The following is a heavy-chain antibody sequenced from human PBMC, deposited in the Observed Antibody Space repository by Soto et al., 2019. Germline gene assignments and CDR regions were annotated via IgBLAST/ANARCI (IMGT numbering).Heavy chain of an antibody. CDR3: ARLGLRYFDWLLDY. Sequence: ASVNVSFTASGYTFTGYYMHWVRQAPGQGLEWMGWINPNSGGTNYAQKFQGRVTMTRDTSISTAYMERSRLRSDDPAVYYCARLGLRYFDWLLDYWGQGTLVTVS. V-gene: IGHV1-2*02. J-gene: IGHJ4*02. CDR2: INPNSGGT. D-gene: IGHD3-9*01. CDR1: GYTFTGYY.